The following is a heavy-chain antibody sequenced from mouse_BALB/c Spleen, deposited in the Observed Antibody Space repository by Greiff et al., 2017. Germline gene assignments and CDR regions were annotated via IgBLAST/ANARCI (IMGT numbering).Heavy chain of an antibody. D-gene: IGHD2-4*01. CDR1: GFSLTSYG. V-gene: IGHV2-2*02. CDR2: IWSGGST. J-gene: IGHJ4*01. CDR3: ARCLDDYAPYYAMED. Sequence: VKLQESGPGLVQPSQSLSITCTVSGFSLTSYGVHWVRQSPGQGLEWLGVIWSGGSTDYNAAFISRLSISKDNSKSQVFFKMNSLQANDTDIYYCARCLDDYAPYYAMEDSGQGTSVTVSA.